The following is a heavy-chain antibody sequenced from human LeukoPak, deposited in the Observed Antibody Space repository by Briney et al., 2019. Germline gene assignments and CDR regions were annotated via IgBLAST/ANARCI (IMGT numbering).Heavy chain of an antibody. J-gene: IGHJ4*02. CDR2: ISWNSGSI. Sequence: GGSLRLSCAASGFTFDDYAMHWVRQAPGKGLEWVSGISWNSGSIGYADSVKGRFTISRHNAKSSLYLQMNSLRAEDTALYYCAKDMRAITMIVVAPGVFDYWGQGTLVTVSS. V-gene: IGHV3-9*01. D-gene: IGHD3-22*01. CDR1: GFTFDDYA. CDR3: AKDMRAITMIVVAPGVFDY.